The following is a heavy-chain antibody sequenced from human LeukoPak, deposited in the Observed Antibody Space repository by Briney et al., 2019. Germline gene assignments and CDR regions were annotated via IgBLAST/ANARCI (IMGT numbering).Heavy chain of an antibody. Sequence: GESLKISCKGSGYSFTRYWIGWVRQMPGRGLEWMGVIYPYDSDTRYGPSFEGQVTISADKSISTAYLQWSSLKASDTAMYYCARSRVSPDSFDIWGQGTMVTVSS. J-gene: IGHJ3*02. CDR1: GYSFTRYW. CDR3: ARSRVSPDSFDI. V-gene: IGHV5-51*01. CDR2: IYPYDSDT.